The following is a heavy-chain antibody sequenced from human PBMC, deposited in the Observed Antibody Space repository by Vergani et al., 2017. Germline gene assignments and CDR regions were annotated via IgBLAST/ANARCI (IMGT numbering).Heavy chain of an antibody. V-gene: IGHV3-11*01. CDR1: GFIFSDYN. D-gene: IGHD1/OR15-1a*01. J-gene: IGHJ5*02. CDR2: ISDGGETK. Sequence: QVQLVASGGGLVRPGGSLRLSCAASGFIFSDYNMTWIRQTPGKGLEWLAHISDGGETKMYAESLKGRFTVSRDNTKNLLILQMKTLKVDDTATYYCERKQSPASLMDKPIDIWGQGTLVTVSS. CDR3: ERKQSPASLMDKPIDI.